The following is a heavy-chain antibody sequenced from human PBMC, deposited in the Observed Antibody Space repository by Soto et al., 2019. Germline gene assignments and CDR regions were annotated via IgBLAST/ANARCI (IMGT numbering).Heavy chain of an antibody. Sequence: EVQLLESGGGLVQPGGSLRLSCAASGFTFSSYAMRWVRQAPGKGLEWVSAISGSGGSTYYADSVKGRFTISRDKSKHTLYLQMNSLRAEDTAVYYSAKDLGIVATLFDYWGQGTLVTVSS. CDR2: ISGSGGST. CDR3: AKDLGIVATLFDY. V-gene: IGHV3-23*01. CDR1: GFTFSSYA. D-gene: IGHD5-12*01. J-gene: IGHJ4*02.